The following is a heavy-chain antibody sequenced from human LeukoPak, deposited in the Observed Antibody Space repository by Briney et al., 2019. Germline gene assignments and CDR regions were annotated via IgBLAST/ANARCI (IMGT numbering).Heavy chain of an antibody. V-gene: IGHV4-4*07. CDR1: GGSISSYY. CDR2: IYTSGST. CDR3: ARSKSGSYPPRFDP. D-gene: IGHD1-26*01. Sequence: SETLSLTCTVSGGSISSYYWSWIRQPAGKGLGWIGRIYTSGSTNYNPSLKSRVTMSVDTSKNQFSLKLSSVTAADTAVYYCARSKSGSYPPRFDPWGQGTLVTVSS. J-gene: IGHJ5*02.